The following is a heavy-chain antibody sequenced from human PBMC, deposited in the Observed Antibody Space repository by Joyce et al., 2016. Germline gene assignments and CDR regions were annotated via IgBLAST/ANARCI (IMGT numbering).Heavy chain of an antibody. CDR2: ISHNGIT. V-gene: IGHV4-34*01. J-gene: IGHJ4*02. D-gene: IGHD5-12*01. CDR1: GGFFSGYY. Sequence: QVQLQQRGAGLLKPSESLSLTCAVYGGFFSGYYWSWFRQLPGKGLGRIGDISHNGITKYNPSLKSRITISVDTSKNQFSLNLNSVTAADTAVYYCVRGRSPLRVATALGRTGGYIDYWGQGSLVTVSS. CDR3: VRGRSPLRVATALGRTGGYIDY.